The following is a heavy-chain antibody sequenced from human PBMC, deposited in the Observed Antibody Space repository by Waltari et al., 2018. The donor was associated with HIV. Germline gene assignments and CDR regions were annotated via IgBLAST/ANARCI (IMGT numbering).Heavy chain of an antibody. CDR2: IRGGGET. D-gene: IGHD3-10*01. Sequence: QLLESGGGLVEPGGSLRLSCAAYGFIFTDFAMDWVRQAPGKGLGWVSAIRGGGETFYADSVKGRFTISRDNSKNTLYLQMNSLRADDAAVYYCVKDSGRAADVFDLWGQGTMVTVSS. CDR1: GFIFTDFA. CDR3: VKDSGRAADVFDL. J-gene: IGHJ3*01. V-gene: IGHV3-23*01.